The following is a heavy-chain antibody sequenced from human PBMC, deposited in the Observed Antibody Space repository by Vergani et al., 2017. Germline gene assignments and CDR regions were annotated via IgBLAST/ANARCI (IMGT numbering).Heavy chain of an antibody. Sequence: QVQQVQSGAEVKKPGASVKVSCKASGYIFTGYNMHWVRQAPGQGLEWMGGITPNSGDTKYAQKFQGRVTMTRDTSINTAYMELSRMRSDDTAVYYCARGYHYDKSGYRNVLDIWVEGTIVAVPS. CDR2: ITPNSGDT. V-gene: IGHV1-2*02. CDR3: ARGYHYDKSGYRNVLDI. CDR1: GYIFTGYN. J-gene: IGHJ3*02. D-gene: IGHD3-22*01.